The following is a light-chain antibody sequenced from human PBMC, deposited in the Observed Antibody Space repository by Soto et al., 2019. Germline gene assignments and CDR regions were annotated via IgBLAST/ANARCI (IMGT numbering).Light chain of an antibody. J-gene: IGKJ2*01. CDR3: QQHNDWPPST. CDR2: GAS. CDR1: QSVSDT. V-gene: IGKV3-15*01. Sequence: ETRLTQSPATLSVSPGERATLSCRASQSVSDTLAWYQQKPGQAPRLLIYGASTRAPGIPNRFSGSGFGTDVRLTISSLQSEDFAVYYCQQHNDWPPSTFGQGTKLEIK.